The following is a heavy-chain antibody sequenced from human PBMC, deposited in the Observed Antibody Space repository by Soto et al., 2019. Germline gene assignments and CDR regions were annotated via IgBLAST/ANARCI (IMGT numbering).Heavy chain of an antibody. Sequence: QLQLQESGSGLVKPSQTLSLTCAVSGGCISSGGSSWKWIRQPPGKGLEWIGYIYHSGSTYYNPSLKSRVTISLDRSKNQFSLRLSSVTAAVTAVYYCARGAVVNFDSWGQGTLVTVSS. CDR1: GGCISSGGSS. D-gene: IGHD3-22*01. J-gene: IGHJ4*02. V-gene: IGHV4-30-2*01. CDR3: ARGAVVNFDS. CDR2: IYHSGST.